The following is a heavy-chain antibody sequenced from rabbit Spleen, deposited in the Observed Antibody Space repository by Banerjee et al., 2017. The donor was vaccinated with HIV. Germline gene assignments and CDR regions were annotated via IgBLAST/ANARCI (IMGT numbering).Heavy chain of an antibody. V-gene: IGHV1S40*01. Sequence: QSLEESGGDLVKPGASLTLTCTASGVSFSSSSYMCWVRQAPGKGLEWIGAIYTGRGGTDYANWVNGRFTISSDNAQNTVDLQVNSLTAADTATYFCARDLDGVIGWNFGWWGPGTLVTVS. CDR2: IYTGRGGT. CDR1: GVSFSSSSY. J-gene: IGHJ4*01. D-gene: IGHD1-1*01. CDR3: ARDLDGVIGWNFGW.